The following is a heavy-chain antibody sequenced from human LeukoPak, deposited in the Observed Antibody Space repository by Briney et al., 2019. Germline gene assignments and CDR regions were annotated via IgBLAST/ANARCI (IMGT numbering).Heavy chain of an antibody. CDR2: ISGSGGTT. CDR3: VKDRGGYCSGGSCQGAFHY. D-gene: IGHD2-15*01. J-gene: IGHJ4*02. CDR1: GFIFSTYD. Sequence: GGSLRLSCAASGFIFSTYDMSWVRQAPGKGLEWVSGISGSGGTTYDADSVKGRFTISRDNSKNTLYLQMKRLRAEDTAVYYCVKDRGGYCSGGSCQGAFHYWGQGTLVTVSS. V-gene: IGHV3-23*01.